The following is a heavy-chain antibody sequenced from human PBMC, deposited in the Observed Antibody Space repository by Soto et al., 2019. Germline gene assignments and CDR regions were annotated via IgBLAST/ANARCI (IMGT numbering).Heavy chain of an antibody. CDR2: IYHSGST. CDR1: GGSISSSNW. V-gene: IGHV4-4*02. J-gene: IGHJ4*02. D-gene: IGHD4-17*01. Sequence: PSETLSLTCAVAGGSISSSNWGRWVRQPPGKGLEWIGEIYHSGSTNYNPSLKSRVTISVDKSKNQFSLKLSSLRPEDTAVYYCAADVGGYIYGLARHWGPGTLVTVSS. CDR3: AADVGGYIYGLARH.